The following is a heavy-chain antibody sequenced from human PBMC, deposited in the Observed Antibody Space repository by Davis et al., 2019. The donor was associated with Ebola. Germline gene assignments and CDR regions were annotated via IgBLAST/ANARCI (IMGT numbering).Heavy chain of an antibody. CDR3: ATAPSGGQFDH. CDR1: KFSVTSYA. Sequence: GGSLRLSCAASKFSVTSYAMNWVRQAPRKGLEWVSTISDSGANTYYADSVKGRFTIYRDNSENLLFLQMNTLRAEDTAVYYCATAPSGGQFDHWGQGTLVTVSS. J-gene: IGHJ4*02. D-gene: IGHD1-26*01. V-gene: IGHV3-23*01. CDR2: ISDSGANT.